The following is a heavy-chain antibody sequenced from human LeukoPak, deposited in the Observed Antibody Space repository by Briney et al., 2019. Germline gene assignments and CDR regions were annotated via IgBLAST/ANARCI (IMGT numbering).Heavy chain of an antibody. CDR2: ISAYNGNT. Sequence: ASVKVSCKASGYTFTSYGISWVRQAPGQGLEWMGWISAYNGNTNYAQKLQGRVTMTTDTSTSTAYMELRSLRSDDTAVYYCARDLLPGGSYPIEDYWGQGTLVTVSS. CDR3: ARDLLPGGSYPIEDY. D-gene: IGHD1-26*01. V-gene: IGHV1-18*01. CDR1: GYTFTSYG. J-gene: IGHJ4*02.